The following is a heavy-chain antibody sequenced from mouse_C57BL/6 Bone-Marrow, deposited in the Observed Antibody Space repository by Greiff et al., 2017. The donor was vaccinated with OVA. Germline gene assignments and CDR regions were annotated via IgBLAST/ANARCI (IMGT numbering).Heavy chain of an antibody. J-gene: IGHJ3*01. CDR1: GYTFTSYT. V-gene: IGHV1-4*01. CDR3: ASNPVRAY. D-gene: IGHD1-1*01. CDR2: INPSSGYT. Sequence: VQLEESGAELARPGASVKMSCKASGYTFTSYTMHWVKQRPGQGLEWIGMINPSSGYTKYNQKFKDKATLTADKSSSTAYMQLSSLTSEDSAVDGCASNPVRAYWGQGTLVTVSA.